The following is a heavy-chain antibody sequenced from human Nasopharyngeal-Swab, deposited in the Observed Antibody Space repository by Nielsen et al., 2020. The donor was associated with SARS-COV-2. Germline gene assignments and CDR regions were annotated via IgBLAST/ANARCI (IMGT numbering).Heavy chain of an antibody. Sequence: WVRQAPGQGLEWMGGIIPIFGTANYAQKFQGRVTITADKSTSTAYMELSSLRSEDTAVYYCARSASSSWHLRNWFDPWGQGTLVTVSS. D-gene: IGHD6-13*01. CDR3: ARSASSSWHLRNWFDP. J-gene: IGHJ5*02. V-gene: IGHV1-69*06. CDR2: IIPIFGTA.